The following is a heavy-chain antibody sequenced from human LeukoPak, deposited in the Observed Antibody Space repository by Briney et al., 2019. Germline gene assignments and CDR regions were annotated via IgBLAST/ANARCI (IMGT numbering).Heavy chain of an antibody. D-gene: IGHD3-3*01. J-gene: IGHJ5*02. CDR2: VNAGDGDT. CDR3: ARDPQPSITVFGVYFDP. CDR1: GYTFTSYF. Sequence: GASVKVSCKASGYTFTSYFIHWMRQAPGQRLEWMGWVNAGDGDTHYSQRFEGRVTITRDRSASTAYMELSSLKSEDTAVYYCARDPQPSITVFGVYFDPWGQGTLVTVSS. V-gene: IGHV1-3*01.